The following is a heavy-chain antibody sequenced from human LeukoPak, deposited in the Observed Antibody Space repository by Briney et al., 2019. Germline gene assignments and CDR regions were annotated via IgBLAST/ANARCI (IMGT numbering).Heavy chain of an antibody. CDR3: ARTPQHSYYYYNMDV. J-gene: IGHJ6*03. D-gene: IGHD5-18*01. Sequence: VASVKVSCKASGGTSSSYAITWVRQAPGQGLEWMGGIIPIFGTANYAQKFQDRVTITTDASTSTVYMELTSLRSEDTAVYYCARTPQHSYYYYNMDVWGKGTTVTVAS. CDR2: IIPIFGTA. CDR1: GGTSSSYA. V-gene: IGHV1-69*05.